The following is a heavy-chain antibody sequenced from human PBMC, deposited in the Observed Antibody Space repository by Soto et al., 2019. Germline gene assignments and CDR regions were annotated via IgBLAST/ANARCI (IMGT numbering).Heavy chain of an antibody. D-gene: IGHD2-2*01. Sequence: GGSLRLSCAASGFTFSSYAMSWVRQAPGKGLEWVSAISGSGGSTYYADSVKGRFTISRDNSKNTLYLQMNSLRAEDTAVYYCAKSQIVVVPAAPLGFDPWGQGTLVTVSS. CDR2: ISGSGGST. J-gene: IGHJ5*02. CDR3: AKSQIVVVPAAPLGFDP. CDR1: GFTFSSYA. V-gene: IGHV3-23*01.